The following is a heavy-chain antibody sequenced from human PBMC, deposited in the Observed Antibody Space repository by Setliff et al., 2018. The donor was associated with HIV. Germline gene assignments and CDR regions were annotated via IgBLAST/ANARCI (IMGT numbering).Heavy chain of an antibody. Sequence: SETLSLTCTVSGGSISRTNYYWSWIRQPPGKGLEWIGSIYYGGSTYYTSSLMGRVTISVDASKNQFSLKVNFVTASDTAVYYCATLQSSGWPHGIEYWGQGTLVT. D-gene: IGHD6-19*01. CDR2: IYYGGST. V-gene: IGHV4-39*01. J-gene: IGHJ4*02. CDR3: ATLQSSGWPHGIEY. CDR1: GGSISRTNYY.